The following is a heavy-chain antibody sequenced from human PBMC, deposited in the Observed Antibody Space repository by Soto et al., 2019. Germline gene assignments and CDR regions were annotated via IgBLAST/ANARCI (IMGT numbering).Heavy chain of an antibody. CDR3: AKSSTVTTPFDY. D-gene: IGHD4-17*01. CDR1: GFTFSSYG. Sequence: GGSLRLSCAASGFTFSSYGMHWVRQAPGKGLEWVAVISYDGSNKYYADSVKGRFTISRDNSKNTLYLQMNSLRAEDTAVYYCAKSSTVTTPFDYWGQGTLVTVSS. V-gene: IGHV3-30*18. CDR2: ISYDGSNK. J-gene: IGHJ4*02.